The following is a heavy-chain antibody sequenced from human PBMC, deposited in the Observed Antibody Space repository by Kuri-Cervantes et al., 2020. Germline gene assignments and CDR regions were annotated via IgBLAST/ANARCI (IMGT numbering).Heavy chain of an antibody. CDR3: AKVQKKATETSYDYYYYGMDV. CDR2: ISSSSSYI. V-gene: IGHV3-21*01. Sequence: GGSLRLSCAASGFTFSSYAMSWVRQAPGKGLEWVSSISSSSSYIYYADSVKGRFTISRDNAKNSLYLQMNSLRAEDTAVYYCAKVQKKATETSYDYYYYGMDVWGQGTTVTVSS. D-gene: IGHD4-17*01. J-gene: IGHJ6*02. CDR1: GFTFSSYA.